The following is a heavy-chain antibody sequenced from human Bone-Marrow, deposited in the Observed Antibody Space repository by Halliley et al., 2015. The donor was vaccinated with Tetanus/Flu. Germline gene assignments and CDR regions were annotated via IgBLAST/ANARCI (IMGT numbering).Heavy chain of an antibody. Sequence: KGLEWIGEVYHGGGAPYNPSLKSRVPISVDKSKTQFSLNLTSVTAADAAVYYCVANGYYSLEYWGQGTLVTVFS. J-gene: IGHJ4*02. CDR3: VANGYYSLEY. V-gene: IGHV4-4*02. CDR2: VYHGGGA. D-gene: IGHD3-3*01.